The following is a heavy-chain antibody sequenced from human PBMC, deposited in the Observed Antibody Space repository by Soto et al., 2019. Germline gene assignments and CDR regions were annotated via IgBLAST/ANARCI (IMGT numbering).Heavy chain of an antibody. CDR2: VSCKGSTT. J-gene: IGHJ4*02. D-gene: IGHD3-22*01. CDR3: AKGLYYYDSSVYRLLDY. CDR1: GFMFNNYA. V-gene: IGHV3-23*01. Sequence: GGSLRLSCAASGFMFNNYAMSWVCQALGKGRRWCSTVSCKGSTTYYASSYKCRFTIPRDNSKKTVYLQMNRLRADDTSIYYCAKGLYYYDSSVYRLLDYWGQGTLVTVSS.